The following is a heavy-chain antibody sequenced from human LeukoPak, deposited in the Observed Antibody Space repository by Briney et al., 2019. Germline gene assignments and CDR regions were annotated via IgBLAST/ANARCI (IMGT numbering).Heavy chain of an antibody. J-gene: IGHJ4*02. CDR1: GYTFTSYY. D-gene: IGHD2-15*01. CDR2: INPSGGST. Sequence: ASVKVSCKASGYTFTSYYMHWVRQAPGQGLEWMGIINPSGGSTSYAQKFQGRVTMTRDTSTSTIYMELSSLRSEDTAVYYCARSITAATHFDYWGQGTLVTVSS. CDR3: ARSITAATHFDY. V-gene: IGHV1-46*01.